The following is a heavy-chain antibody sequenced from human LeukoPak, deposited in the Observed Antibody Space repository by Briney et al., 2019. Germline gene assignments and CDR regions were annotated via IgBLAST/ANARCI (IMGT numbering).Heavy chain of an antibody. CDR3: AKGEGSGWGFDP. D-gene: IGHD6-19*01. CDR2: ISGSGGST. Sequence: PGGSLRLSCAASGFTFSSYAMSWVRQGPGKGLEWVSAISGSGGSTYYADSVKGRFTISRDNSKNTLYLQMNSLRAEDTAVYYCAKGEGSGWGFDPWGQGTLVTVSS. J-gene: IGHJ5*02. V-gene: IGHV3-23*01. CDR1: GFTFSSYA.